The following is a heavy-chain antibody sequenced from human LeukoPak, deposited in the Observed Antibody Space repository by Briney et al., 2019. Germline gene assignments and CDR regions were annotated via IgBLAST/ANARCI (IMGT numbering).Heavy chain of an antibody. V-gene: IGHV3-11*01. CDR2: ISSSGSTI. Sequence: GGSLRLSCAASGFTFSDYYMSWVRQAPGKGLEWVSYISSSGSTIYYADSVKGRFTISRDNAKNSLYLQMNSLRAEDTAVYYCASDLVVVTAKGFDPWGQGTLVTVSS. D-gene: IGHD3-22*01. CDR1: GFTFSDYY. CDR3: ASDLVVVTAKGFDP. J-gene: IGHJ5*02.